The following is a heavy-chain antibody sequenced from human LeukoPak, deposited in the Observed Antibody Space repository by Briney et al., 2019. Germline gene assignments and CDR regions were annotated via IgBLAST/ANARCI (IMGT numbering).Heavy chain of an antibody. D-gene: IGHD4-11*01. Sequence: SETLSLTCAVYGGSFSGYYWSWIRQSPGKGLEWIGEINHSGSTNYNPSLKSRVTISLDTSKNQFSLKLTSVTVADTAVYYCARVRPVTGANWFDPWGQGALVTVSS. CDR3: ARVRPVTGANWFDP. CDR2: INHSGST. V-gene: IGHV4-34*01. J-gene: IGHJ5*02. CDR1: GGSFSGYY.